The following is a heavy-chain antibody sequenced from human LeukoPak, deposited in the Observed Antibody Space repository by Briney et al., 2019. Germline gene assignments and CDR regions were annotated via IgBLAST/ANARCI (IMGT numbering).Heavy chain of an antibody. CDR2: ISYDGSNK. D-gene: IGHD6-13*01. CDR1: GFTFSSYA. J-gene: IGHJ6*02. CDR3: ARAAAGNYYYYGMDV. Sequence: EGSLRLSCAASGFTFSSYAMHWVRQAPGKGLEWVAVISYDGSNKYYADSVKGRFTISRDNSKNTLYLQMNSLRAEDTAVYYCARAAAGNYYYYGMDVWGQGTTVTVSS. V-gene: IGHV3-30*04.